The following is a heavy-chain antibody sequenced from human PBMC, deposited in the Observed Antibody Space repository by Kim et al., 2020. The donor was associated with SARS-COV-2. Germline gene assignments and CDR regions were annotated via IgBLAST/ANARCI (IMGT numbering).Heavy chain of an antibody. V-gene: IGHV4-39*01. CDR1: GGSISSSNYY. J-gene: IGHJ4*02. CDR2: IFYSGRT. CDR3: ARHSLEQLVRSGLGY. Sequence: SETLSLTCTVSGGSISSSNYYWGWIRQPPGKGLEWIGSIFYSGRTYYNPSLKSRVTISVDTSKNQFSLKMSTVTAADTAVYYCARHSLEQLVRSGLGYWGQGTLVTVSS. D-gene: IGHD6-6*01.